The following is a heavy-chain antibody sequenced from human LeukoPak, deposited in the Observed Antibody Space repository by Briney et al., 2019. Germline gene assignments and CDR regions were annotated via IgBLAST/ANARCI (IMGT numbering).Heavy chain of an antibody. CDR3: AKARNVVYFDY. CDR1: GFTFDDYA. Sequence: PGRSLRLSCAASGFTFDDYAMHWVRQAPGKGLEWVSGISWNSGSIGYADSVKGRFTISRDNAKNSLYLQMNSLRAEDTALYYCAKARNVVYFDYWGQGTLVTVSS. CDR2: ISWNSGSI. V-gene: IGHV3-9*01. J-gene: IGHJ4*02. D-gene: IGHD2-21*01.